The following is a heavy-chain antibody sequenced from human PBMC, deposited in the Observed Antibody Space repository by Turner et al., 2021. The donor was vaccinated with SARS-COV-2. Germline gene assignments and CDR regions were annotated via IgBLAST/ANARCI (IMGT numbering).Heavy chain of an antibody. CDR3: AKNLIRHYQLLYPPNYYGMDV. CDR2: ISYDGSNK. J-gene: IGHJ6*02. V-gene: IGHV3-30*18. D-gene: IGHD2-2*02. Sequence: QVQLVESGGGVVQPGRSLRLSCSASGFTFSSYGMHWVRQAPGKGLEWVAVISYDGSNKYYADSVKGRFTISRDNSKNTLYLQMNSLRAEDTAGYYCAKNLIRHYQLLYPPNYYGMDVWGQGTTVTVSS. CDR1: GFTFSSYG.